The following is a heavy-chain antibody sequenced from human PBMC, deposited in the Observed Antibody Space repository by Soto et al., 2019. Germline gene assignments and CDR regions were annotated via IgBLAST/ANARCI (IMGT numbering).Heavy chain of an antibody. CDR1: GGTFNTYA. CDR3: AREVHVHTPAFVY. D-gene: IGHD3-16*01. CDR2: ISPMFGAA. V-gene: IGHV1-69*19. J-gene: IGHJ4*02. Sequence: QVQLVQSGAEMKKPGSSVKVSCQSSGGTFNTYAMNWVRQAPGQGPECMGDISPMFGAANYAPKFQGRVTITADESTGTSYMQLSSLTSEDTALYFCAREVHVHTPAFVYWGQGTLVTVSS.